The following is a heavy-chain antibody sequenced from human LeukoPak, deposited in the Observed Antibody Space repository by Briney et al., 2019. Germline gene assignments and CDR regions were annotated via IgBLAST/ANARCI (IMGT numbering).Heavy chain of an antibody. D-gene: IGHD3-10*01. J-gene: IGHJ5*02. CDR3: ARGPNYYGSGRSWFDP. CDR2: INPNSGDT. V-gene: IGHV1-2*02. CDR1: GYTFTGYY. Sequence: ASVKVSCKASGYTFTGYYIHWVRQAPGQGLDWMGWINPNSGDTKYAQNFQVRVTMTRDTSISTAYMELSRLKSDDTALYYCARGPNYYGSGRSWFDPWGQGTLVTVSS.